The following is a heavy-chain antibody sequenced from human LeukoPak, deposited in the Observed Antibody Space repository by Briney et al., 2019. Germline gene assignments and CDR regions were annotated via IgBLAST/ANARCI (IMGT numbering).Heavy chain of an antibody. CDR1: GGSISSRSYY. CDR3: ARDLEYYGSGTYEDY. CDR2: IYYSGST. D-gene: IGHD3-10*01. Sequence: SETLSLTCTVSGGSISSRSYYWGWIRQPPGKGLEWIGSIYYSGSTYYNPSLKSRVTISVDTSKNQFSLKLSSVTAADTAVYYCARDLEYYGSGTYEDYWGQGTLVTVSS. J-gene: IGHJ4*02. V-gene: IGHV4-39*07.